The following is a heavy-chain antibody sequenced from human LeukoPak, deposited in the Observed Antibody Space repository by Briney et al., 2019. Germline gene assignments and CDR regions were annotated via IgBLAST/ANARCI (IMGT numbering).Heavy chain of an antibody. V-gene: IGHV3-30-3*01. CDR3: ARDLTITAANYYFDW. CDR1: EFTFSSYW. J-gene: IGHJ4*02. D-gene: IGHD6-13*01. Sequence: PGGSLRLSCAASEFTFSSYWMSWVRQAPGKGLEWVAVISYDGSNKYYADSVKGRFTISRDNSKNTLYLQMSSLRVEDTAVYYCARDLTITAANYYFDWWGQGTLVTVPS. CDR2: ISYDGSNK.